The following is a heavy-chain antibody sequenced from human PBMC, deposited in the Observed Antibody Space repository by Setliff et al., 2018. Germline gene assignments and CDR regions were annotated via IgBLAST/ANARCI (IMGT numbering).Heavy chain of an antibody. CDR3: ARDGGEY. CDR2: IKQDGSEK. V-gene: IGHV3-7*01. Sequence: HPGGSLRLSCAASGFTFDDYGMSWVRQAPGKGLEWVANIKQDGSEKYYVDSVKGRFTISRDNAKNSLYLQMNSLRDEDTAVYYCARDGGEYWGQGTLVTVSS. J-gene: IGHJ4*02. D-gene: IGHD3-16*01. CDR1: GFTFDDYG.